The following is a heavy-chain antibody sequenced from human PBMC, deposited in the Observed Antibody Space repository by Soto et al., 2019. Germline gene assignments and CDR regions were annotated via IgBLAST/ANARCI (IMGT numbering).Heavy chain of an antibody. D-gene: IGHD6-13*01. Sequence: GGSLRLSCAASGFTFSHYWMSWVRQAPGKGLEWVANIKQDGSDKYYVDSVKGRFTISRDNAKNSLYLQMHSLRAEDTAVYYCARDEAVDCWGQGTLVTVSS. J-gene: IGHJ4*02. CDR1: GFTFSHYW. CDR3: ARDEAVDC. CDR2: IKQDGSDK. V-gene: IGHV3-7*03.